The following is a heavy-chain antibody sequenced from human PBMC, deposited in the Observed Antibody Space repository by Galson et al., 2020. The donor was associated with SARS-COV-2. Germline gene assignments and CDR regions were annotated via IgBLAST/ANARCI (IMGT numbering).Heavy chain of an antibody. CDR3: ARAEGGLLWFGTGQSYSGRAF. CDR2: INHSGST. CDR1: GGSFSGYY. V-gene: IGHV4-34*01. D-gene: IGHD3-10*01. J-gene: IGHJ6*02. Sequence: SETLSLTCAVYGGSFSGYYWSWIRQPPGKGLEWIGEINHSGSTNYNPSLKSRVTISVDTSKNQFSLKLSSVTAADTAVYYCARAEGGLLWFGTGQSYSGRAFWGQGTTVTVSS.